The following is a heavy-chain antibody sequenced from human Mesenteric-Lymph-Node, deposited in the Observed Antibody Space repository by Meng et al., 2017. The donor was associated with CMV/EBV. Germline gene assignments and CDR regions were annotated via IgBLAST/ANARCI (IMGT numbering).Heavy chain of an antibody. CDR3: AKTQKLAQFDSFDV. CDR2: ISSSSSTI. Sequence: GESLKISCAASGFTFGSYVMNWVRQAPGKGLEWVSYISSSSSTIYYADSVKGRFTISRDNSKNTLYLELSSLRAEDTAIYFCAKTQKLAQFDSFDVWGQGTMVTVSS. J-gene: IGHJ3*01. V-gene: IGHV3-48*01. D-gene: IGHD6-13*01. CDR1: GFTFGSYV.